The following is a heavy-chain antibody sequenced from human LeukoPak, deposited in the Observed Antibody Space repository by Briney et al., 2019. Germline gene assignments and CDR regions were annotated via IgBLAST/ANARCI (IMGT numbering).Heavy chain of an antibody. CDR2: INPNSGGT. J-gene: IGHJ4*02. D-gene: IGHD4-17*01. CDR1: GYTFTGYY. V-gene: IGHV1-2*02. Sequence: ASVKVSCKASGYTFTGYYMHWVRQAPGQGLEWMGWINPNSGGTNYAQKFQGRVTMTRDTSISTAYMELSRLRSDDTAVYYCARDLEGGTTGGEGDYWGQGTLVTVSS. CDR3: ARDLEGGTTGGEGDY.